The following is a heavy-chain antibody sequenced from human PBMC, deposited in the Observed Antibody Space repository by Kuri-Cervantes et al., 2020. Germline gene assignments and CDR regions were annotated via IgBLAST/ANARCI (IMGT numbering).Heavy chain of an antibody. CDR1: GYTLTELS. Sequence: ASVKVSCKVSGYTLTELSMHWVRQAPGKGLEWMGGFDPEDGETIYAQKFQGRVTMTEDTSTDTAYMELSSLRSEDTAVYYCATPTGVFGNFDWLSFDYWGQGTLVTVSS. CDR2: FDPEDGET. J-gene: IGHJ4*02. CDR3: ATPTGVFGNFDWLSFDY. V-gene: IGHV1-24*01. D-gene: IGHD3-9*01.